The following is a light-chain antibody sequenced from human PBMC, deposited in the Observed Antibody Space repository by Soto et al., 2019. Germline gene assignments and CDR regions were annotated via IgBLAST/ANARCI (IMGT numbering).Light chain of an antibody. CDR2: EAS. V-gene: IGKV3-11*01. J-gene: IGKJ3*01. CDR3: HQRSNTYP. CDR1: QSVNTY. Sequence: EIVLTQYTATLSLSPGERATLSCRASQSVNTYLAWYQHKPGQAPRLLIYEASTRASGIPARFSGSGSGTDFTLTISILAAEDFAVYYWHQRSNTYPFGHVGNVDI.